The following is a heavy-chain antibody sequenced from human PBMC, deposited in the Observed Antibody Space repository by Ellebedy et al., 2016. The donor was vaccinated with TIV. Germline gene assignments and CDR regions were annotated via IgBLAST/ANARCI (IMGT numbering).Heavy chain of an antibody. CDR1: GFTFSSYW. D-gene: IGHD5-12*01. V-gene: IGHV3-7*01. Sequence: PGGSLRLSCAASGFTFSSYWMSWVRKAPGKGLEWVANIKQDGSEKYYVDSVKGRFTISRDNAKNSLYLQMNSLRAEDTAVYYCARDRGGYSGYDYAFDIWGQGTMVTVSS. CDR2: IKQDGSEK. CDR3: ARDRGGYSGYDYAFDI. J-gene: IGHJ3*02.